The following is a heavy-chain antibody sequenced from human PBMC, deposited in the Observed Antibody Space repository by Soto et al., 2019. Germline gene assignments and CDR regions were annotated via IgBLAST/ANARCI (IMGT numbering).Heavy chain of an antibody. CDR1: GFTFSDYY. D-gene: IGHD1-26*01. CDR2: ISSSGSNT. CDR3: ARYCTSTATNCYSAY. J-gene: IGHJ4*02. Sequence: PGGSLRLSCAVSGFTFSDYYMSWIRQAPGKGLAWIAYISSSGSNTNYADSVKGRFTISRDNADNSLYLQMNSLRAEDTAVYYCARYCTSTATNCYSAYWGQGALDTVSS. V-gene: IGHV3-11*03.